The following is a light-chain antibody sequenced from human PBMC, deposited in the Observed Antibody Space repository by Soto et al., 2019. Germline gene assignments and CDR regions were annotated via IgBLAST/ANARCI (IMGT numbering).Light chain of an antibody. CDR2: DAS. J-gene: IGKJ4*01. CDR1: QSVSSY. Sequence: EIVLTQSPATLSLSPGERATLSCRASQSVSSYLAWYQQKPGQAPRLLIYDASNRATGIPARFSGSGSVTDFTLTISSLEAEDCAIYYCQQRSNWPLTFGGGTKVEIK. V-gene: IGKV3-11*01. CDR3: QQRSNWPLT.